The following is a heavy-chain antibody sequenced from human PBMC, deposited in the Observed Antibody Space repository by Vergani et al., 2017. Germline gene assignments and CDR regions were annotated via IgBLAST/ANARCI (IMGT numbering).Heavy chain of an antibody. Sequence: VQLLESGGGLVQPGGSLRLSCAASGFTFSSYGMHWVRQAPGKGLELVAFIRYDGSNKYYADSVKGRFTISRDNSKNTLYLQMNSLRAEDTAVYYCARGELSIAAAGIDYWGQGTLVTVSS. CDR1: GFTFSSYG. J-gene: IGHJ4*02. CDR2: IRYDGSNK. CDR3: ARGELSIAAAGIDY. D-gene: IGHD6-13*01. V-gene: IGHV3-30*02.